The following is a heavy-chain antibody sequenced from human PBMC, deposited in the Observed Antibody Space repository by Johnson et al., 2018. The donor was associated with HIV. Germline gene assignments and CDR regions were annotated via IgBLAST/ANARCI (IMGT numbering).Heavy chain of an antibody. V-gene: IGHV3-30-3*01. D-gene: IGHD6-19*01. CDR2: ISYDGSNK. J-gene: IGHJ3*02. CDR1: GFTFSSYA. CDR3: AKDPKGSGWVWAFDI. Sequence: VQLVESGGGVVQPGRSLRLSCAASGFTFSSYAMHWVRQAPGKGLEWVAVISYDGSNKYYADSVKGRFTISRDNAKNSLYLQMNSLRAEDTAVYYCAKDPKGSGWVWAFDIWGQGTMVTVSS.